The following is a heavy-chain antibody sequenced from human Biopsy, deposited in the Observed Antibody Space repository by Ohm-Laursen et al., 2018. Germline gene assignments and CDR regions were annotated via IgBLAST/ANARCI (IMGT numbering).Heavy chain of an antibody. CDR1: GYSVTNDYY. D-gene: IGHD5-12*01. V-gene: IGHV4-38-2*01. J-gene: IGHJ4*02. CDR2: IFYSANT. CDR3: ARLGSGDYFPTFFDF. Sequence: GTLSLTWAVSGYSVTNDYYWGWIRQPPGKGLEWIGSIFYSANTYYNPSLKSRVTISVDTSKNQFSLKLSSVTAADTAVYYCARLGSGDYFPTFFDFWGQGALVTVSS.